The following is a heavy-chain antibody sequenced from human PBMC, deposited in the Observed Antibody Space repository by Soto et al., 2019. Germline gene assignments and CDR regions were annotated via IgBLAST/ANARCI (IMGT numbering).Heavy chain of an antibody. V-gene: IGHV3-30*18. Sequence: PGGSLRLSCAASGFTFSSYGMHWVRQAPGKGLEWVAVISYDGSNKYYADSVKGRFTISRDNSKNTLYLQMNSLRAEDTAVYYCAKDIVVVPAAMGYYYYGMDVWGQGTTVTVSS. CDR2: ISYDGSNK. J-gene: IGHJ6*02. CDR3: AKDIVVVPAAMGYYYYGMDV. CDR1: GFTFSSYG. D-gene: IGHD2-2*01.